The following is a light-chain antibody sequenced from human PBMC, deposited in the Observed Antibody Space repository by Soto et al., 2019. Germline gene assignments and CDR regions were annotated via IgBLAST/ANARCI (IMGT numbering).Light chain of an antibody. J-gene: IGLJ1*01. Sequence: QSVLTQPPSASGTPGQRVTISCSGSRSNIGSNTVNWYQQFPGKAPKLLIYYDDLLASGVSARFSGSKSGTSASLAISGLQSEDGADYYCAAWDDSTKSHVFGTGTKVTVL. V-gene: IGLV1-36*01. CDR1: RSNIGSNT. CDR3: AAWDDSTKSHV. CDR2: YDD.